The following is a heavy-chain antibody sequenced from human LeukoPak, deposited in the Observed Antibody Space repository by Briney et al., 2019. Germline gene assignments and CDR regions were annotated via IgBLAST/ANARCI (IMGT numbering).Heavy chain of an antibody. CDR2: ISSSSSYI. J-gene: IGHJ4*02. D-gene: IGHD5-18*01. Sequence: GGSLRLSCAASGFTFSSYSMNWVRRAPGKGLEWVSSISSSSSYIYYADSVKGRFTISRDNAKNSLYLQMNSLRAEDTAVYYCAREDTAMVIPFDYWGQGTLVTVSS. V-gene: IGHV3-21*01. CDR3: AREDTAMVIPFDY. CDR1: GFTFSSYS.